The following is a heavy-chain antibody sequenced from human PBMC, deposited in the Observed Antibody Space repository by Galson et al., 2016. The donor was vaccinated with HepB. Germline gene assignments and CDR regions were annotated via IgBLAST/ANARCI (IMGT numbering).Heavy chain of an antibody. J-gene: IGHJ5*02. CDR3: ARGSDGSGSFLLGSRYWFDP. CDR2: IIPIFGTA. CDR1: GGTLSNYV. V-gene: IGHV1-69*13. D-gene: IGHD3-10*01. Sequence: SVKVSCKASGGTLSNYVINWVRQAPGQGLEWMGGIIPIFGTANYAQKFQGRVTIIADESTSTAYMELSSLRSEDTAVYYCARGSDGSGSFLLGSRYWFDPWGQGTLVSVSS.